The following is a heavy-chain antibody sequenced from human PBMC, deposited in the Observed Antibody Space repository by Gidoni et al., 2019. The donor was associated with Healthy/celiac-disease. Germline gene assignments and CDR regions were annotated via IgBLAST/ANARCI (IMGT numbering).Heavy chain of an antibody. J-gene: IGHJ4*02. CDR1: GFTFSSYW. Sequence: EVQLVESGGGLVQPGGSLRLSCAASGFTFSSYWMGWVRQAPGKGLEWVANIKQDGSEKYYVDSVKGRFTISRDNAKNSLYLQMNSLRAEDTAVYYCARSYYDSSGYYSYYFDYWGQGTLVTVSS. V-gene: IGHV3-7*05. CDR3: ARSYYDSSGYYSYYFDY. CDR2: IKQDGSEK. D-gene: IGHD3-22*01.